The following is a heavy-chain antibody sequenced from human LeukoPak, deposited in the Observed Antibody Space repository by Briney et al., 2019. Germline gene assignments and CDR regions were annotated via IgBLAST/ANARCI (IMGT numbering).Heavy chain of an antibody. CDR2: TRNKANSYTT. CDR1: GFTFSDHY. D-gene: IGHD4-23*01. Sequence: GGSLRLSCAASGFTFSDHYMDWVRQAPGKGLEWVGRTRNKANSYTTEYAASVKGRFTVSRDDSKNSLYLQMNSLKTEDTAVYYCARDAGGNFFDYWGQGTLVTVSS. CDR3: ARDAGGNFFDY. V-gene: IGHV3-72*01. J-gene: IGHJ4*02.